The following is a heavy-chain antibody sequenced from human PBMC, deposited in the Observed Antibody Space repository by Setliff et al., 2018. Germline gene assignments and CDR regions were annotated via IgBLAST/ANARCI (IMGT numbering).Heavy chain of an antibody. D-gene: IGHD2-8*01. Sequence: PGGSLRLSCATSGFIFSSFAMSWVRQAPGKGLQWVATVSGSRTTYYADSVKGRFSISRDNSKNTVDLEMRSLTADDTALYYCTKERLGYCTNGVCYDYYYMDVWGKGTTVTVSS. CDR1: GFIFSSFA. J-gene: IGHJ6*03. CDR2: VSGSRTT. V-gene: IGHV3-23*01. CDR3: TKERLGYCTNGVCYDYYYMDV.